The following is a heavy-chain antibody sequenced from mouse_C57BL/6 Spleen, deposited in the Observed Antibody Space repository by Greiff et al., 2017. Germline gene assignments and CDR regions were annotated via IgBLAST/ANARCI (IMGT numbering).Heavy chain of an antibody. V-gene: IGHV1-72*01. CDR3: ARSIYYDNCANYFGY. CDR1: GYTFTSYW. Sequence: QVQLQQPGAELVKPGASVKLSCKASGYTFTSYWMHWVKQRPGRGLEWIGRIDPKSGGTKYNEKFKSKATLTVDKPSSTAYMQLSSLTSEDSAVYYCARSIYYDNCANYFGYWGQGTTLTVSS. J-gene: IGHJ2*01. CDR2: IDPKSGGT. D-gene: IGHD2-1*01.